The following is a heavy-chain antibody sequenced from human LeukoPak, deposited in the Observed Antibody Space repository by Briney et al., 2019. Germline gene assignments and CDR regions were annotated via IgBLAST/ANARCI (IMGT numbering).Heavy chain of an antibody. CDR3: ARGLSYSTNWAFDY. V-gene: IGHV3-13*01. Sequence: HPGGSLELSCAASGFTFSNYDMHWVRQVTGKGLEWVSAIGTAGDTYYPGSVKGRFTISRENAKNSLYLQMNSLRAGDTAVYYCARGLSYSTNWAFDYWGQGILVTVSS. CDR2: IGTAGDT. D-gene: IGHD6-13*01. CDR1: GFTFSNYD. J-gene: IGHJ4*02.